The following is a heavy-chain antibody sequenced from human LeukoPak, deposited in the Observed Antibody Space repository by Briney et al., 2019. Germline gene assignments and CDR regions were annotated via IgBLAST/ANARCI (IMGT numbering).Heavy chain of an antibody. CDR1: GFTFSTYG. V-gene: IGHV3-30*02. Sequence: GGSLRLSCAASGFTFSTYGMHWVRQAPGKGLEWVAFIRYDGSNKYYVDSVKGRFTISRDNSKNTLYLQMNSLRAEDTAVYYCANSREGYNNPFDYWGQGTLVTVSS. CDR2: IRYDGSNK. D-gene: IGHD5-24*01. CDR3: ANSREGYNNPFDY. J-gene: IGHJ4*02.